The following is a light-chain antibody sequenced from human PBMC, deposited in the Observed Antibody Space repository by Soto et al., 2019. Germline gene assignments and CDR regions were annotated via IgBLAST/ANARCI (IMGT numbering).Light chain of an antibody. CDR3: ETWDSNTHV. V-gene: IGLV4-60*03. J-gene: IGLJ1*01. CDR1: SGHSSYI. Sequence: QAVVTQSSSASASLGSSVKLTCTLSSGHSSYIIAWHQQQPGKAPRYLMKLEGSGSYNKGSGVPDRFSGSSSGADRYLTISNLQSEDEADYYCETWDSNTHVFGTGTKLTVL. CDR2: LEGSGSY.